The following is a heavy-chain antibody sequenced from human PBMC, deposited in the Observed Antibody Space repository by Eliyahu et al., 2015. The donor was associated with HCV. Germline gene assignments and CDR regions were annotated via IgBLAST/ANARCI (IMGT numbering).Heavy chain of an antibody. V-gene: IGHV4-59*08. CDR2: IYYSGGT. J-gene: IGHJ3*02. Sequence: QVQLQESGPGLVKPSETLSLTCXVSGGSISSYYWSWXRQPPGKGLEWIXYIYYSGGTNYNPSLKSRVTISVDTSKNQFSLKLSSVTAADTAVYYCARHLQRQEMAPPDAFDIWGQGTMVTVSS. CDR1: GGSISSYY. D-gene: IGHD5-24*01. CDR3: ARHLQRQEMAPPDAFDI.